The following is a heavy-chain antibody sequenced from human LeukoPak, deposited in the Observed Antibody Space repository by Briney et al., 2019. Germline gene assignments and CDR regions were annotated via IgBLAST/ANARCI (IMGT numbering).Heavy chain of an antibody. Sequence: SGGSLRLSCAASGFTFSSYAMSWVPQAPGKGLEWVSAISGSGGITYYADSVKGRFTISRGNSKNTLYLQMNSLRAEDTAVYYCAKDSRAIKPRTFDIWGQGTMVTVSS. CDR2: ISGSGGIT. CDR3: AKDSRAIKPRTFDI. D-gene: IGHD5-12*01. CDR1: GFTFSSYA. V-gene: IGHV3-23*01. J-gene: IGHJ3*02.